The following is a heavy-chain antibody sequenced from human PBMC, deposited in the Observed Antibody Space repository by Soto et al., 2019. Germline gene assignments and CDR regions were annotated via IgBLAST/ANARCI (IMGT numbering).Heavy chain of an antibody. V-gene: IGHV4-34*01. Sequence: PSETLSFTCAVYGGSFSGYYWSWIRQPPGKGLEWIGEINHSGSTNYNPSLKSRVTISVDTSNNQFSLNLSSVTAADTAVYYCAAYDILTVYFPQYSFDYWGQGAPVTVSS. D-gene: IGHD3-9*01. J-gene: IGHJ4*02. CDR1: GGSFSGYY. CDR3: AAYDILTVYFPQYSFDY. CDR2: INHSGST.